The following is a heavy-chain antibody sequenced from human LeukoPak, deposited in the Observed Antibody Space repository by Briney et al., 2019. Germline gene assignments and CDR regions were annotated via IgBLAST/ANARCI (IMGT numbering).Heavy chain of an antibody. CDR1: GFTFTNYG. CDR2: ISTSGVTT. V-gene: IGHV3-23*01. J-gene: IGHJ4*02. D-gene: IGHD3-22*01. CDR3: ARNYYDSRGYYHFDY. Sequence: GGSLRLSCEASGFTFTNYGMSWVRQAPGKGLEWVSGISTSGVTTYYADSVKGRFTISRDNSKNTLYLEMNSLKAEDTALFYCARNYYDSRGYYHFDYWGQGTLVTVSS.